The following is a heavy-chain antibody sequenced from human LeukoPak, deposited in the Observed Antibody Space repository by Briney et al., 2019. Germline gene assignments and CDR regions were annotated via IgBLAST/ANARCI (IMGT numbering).Heavy chain of an antibody. Sequence: GGSLRLSGAASGFTFSGYSMNWVRQAPGKGLEWVSSISSSSSYIYYADSVKGRFTISRDNAKNSLYLQMNSLRAEDTAVYYCARAPGGYPPWYYFDYWGQGTLVTVSS. CDR3: ARAPGGYPPWYYFDY. CDR2: ISSSSSYI. V-gene: IGHV3-21*01. CDR1: GFTFSGYS. D-gene: IGHD1-26*01. J-gene: IGHJ4*02.